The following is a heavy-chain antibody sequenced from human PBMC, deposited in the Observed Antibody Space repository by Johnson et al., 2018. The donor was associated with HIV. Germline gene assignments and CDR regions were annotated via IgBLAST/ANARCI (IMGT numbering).Heavy chain of an antibody. V-gene: IGHV3-15*01. CDR3: TTTLPSYYDSSDAFDI. CDR1: GFTFSNAW. CDR2: IKSKTDGGTT. J-gene: IGHJ3*02. D-gene: IGHD3-22*01. Sequence: VQLLESGGGLVKPGGSLRLSCAASGFTFSNAWLTWVRQAPGKGLEWVGRIKSKTDGGTTDYGAPVKGRFTISRDDSKNTLYLQMNSLKTEDTAVYYCTTTLPSYYDSSDAFDIWGQGTMVTVSS.